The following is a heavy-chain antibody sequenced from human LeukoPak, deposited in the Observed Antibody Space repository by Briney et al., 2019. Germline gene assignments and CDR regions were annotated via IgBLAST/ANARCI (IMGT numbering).Heavy chain of an antibody. Sequence: SETLSLTCTVSGGSISSYYWSWLRQFPGKGLEWLGYIYYSGSTNYNPSLKSRVTISVDTSKNQLSLKLSYVTAADTAVYYCARPYSSGYRGAFDIWGQGTMVTVSS. V-gene: IGHV4-59*01. CDR3: ARPYSSGYRGAFDI. J-gene: IGHJ3*02. D-gene: IGHD6-19*01. CDR2: IYYSGST. CDR1: GGSISSYY.